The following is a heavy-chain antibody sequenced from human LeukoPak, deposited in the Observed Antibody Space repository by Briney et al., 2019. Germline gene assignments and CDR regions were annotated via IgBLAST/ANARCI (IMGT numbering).Heavy chain of an antibody. CDR3: ARDWWYYYDSNGHDAFDI. CDR1: GFTFSSYA. J-gene: IGHJ3*02. Sequence: GGSLRLSWAAAGFTFSSYAMHWARQAAGRGLEWVAVISYDGSNTKYADSVKGRFTISRDNSKNTLYLQMNSLRAEDTAVYYCARDWWYYYDSNGHDAFDIWGQGTMVTVSS. D-gene: IGHD3-22*01. V-gene: IGHV3-30*04. CDR2: ISYDGSNT.